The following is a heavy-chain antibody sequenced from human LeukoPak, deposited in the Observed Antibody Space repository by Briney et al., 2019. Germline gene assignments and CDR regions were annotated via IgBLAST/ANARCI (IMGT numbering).Heavy chain of an antibody. J-gene: IGHJ1*01. Sequence: GGSLRLSCAASGFTFSGSTMNWVRQASGKGLEWVGRIRSKANSYTTSYAASVRGRFIISRDDSKNTAYLHINSLRTEDTAVYYCIRLPDWGQGTLVTASS. V-gene: IGHV3-73*01. CDR1: GFTFSGST. CDR2: IRSKANSYTT. CDR3: IRLPD.